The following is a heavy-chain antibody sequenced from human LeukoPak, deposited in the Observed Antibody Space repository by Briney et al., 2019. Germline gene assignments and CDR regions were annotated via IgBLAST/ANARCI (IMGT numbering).Heavy chain of an antibody. CDR2: IRISSSYI. D-gene: IGHD3-3*01. Sequence: GGSLRLSGQAFGLPSSTFSMTWFGRAPGKGLEWVSSIRISSSYIYYADSVKGRFTISRDNAKNSLYLQMNSLRAEDTAVYYCAQSITIFGVVGDDAFDIWGQGTMVTVSS. CDR1: GLPSSTFS. J-gene: IGHJ3*02. CDR3: AQSITIFGVVGDDAFDI. V-gene: IGHV3-21*01.